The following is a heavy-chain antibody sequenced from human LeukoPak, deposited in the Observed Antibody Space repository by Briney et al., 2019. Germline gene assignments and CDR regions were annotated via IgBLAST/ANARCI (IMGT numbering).Heavy chain of an antibody. J-gene: IGHJ4*02. Sequence: SETLSLTCTVSGGSLSSYYWSWIRQPPGKGLERIGYIYDFYDSGSTNYNPSLKRRATISLDTSNIRFSQLLSSATAAAPAVYYWWLGRLELWSLWGQGTLVTVSS. V-gene: IGHV4-59*01. CDR1: GGSLSSYY. CDR3: WLGRLELWSL. D-gene: IGHD3-22*01. CDR2: IYDFYDSGST.